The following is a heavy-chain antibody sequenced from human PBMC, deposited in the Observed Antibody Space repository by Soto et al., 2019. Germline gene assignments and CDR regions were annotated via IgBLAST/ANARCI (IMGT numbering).Heavy chain of an antibody. CDR2: ISAYNGNT. CDR1: GYTFTSDG. D-gene: IGHD6-19*01. CDR3: ARVDHSSGWYGFRYYFDY. J-gene: IGHJ4*02. Sequence: ASVKVSCKASGYTFTSDGISWVRQAPGQGLEWMGWISAYNGNTNYAQKLQGRVTMTTDTSTSTAYMELRSLRSDDTAVYYCARVDHSSGWYGFRYYFDYWGQGTLVTVSS. V-gene: IGHV1-18*01.